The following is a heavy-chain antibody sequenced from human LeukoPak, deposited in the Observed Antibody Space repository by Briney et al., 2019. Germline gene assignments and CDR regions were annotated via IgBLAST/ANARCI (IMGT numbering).Heavy chain of an antibody. Sequence: GGSLRLSCAASGFTFSNYWMTWVRQAPGKGLEWVAHIKPDGSEKYYVDSVKGRFTISRDNAKNSLYLQMNSLRAEDTAVYYCAREPNFGYSSGWYLDYWGQGTLVTVSS. D-gene: IGHD6-19*01. V-gene: IGHV3-7*01. CDR3: AREPNFGYSSGWYLDY. CDR1: GFTFSNYW. CDR2: IKPDGSEK. J-gene: IGHJ4*02.